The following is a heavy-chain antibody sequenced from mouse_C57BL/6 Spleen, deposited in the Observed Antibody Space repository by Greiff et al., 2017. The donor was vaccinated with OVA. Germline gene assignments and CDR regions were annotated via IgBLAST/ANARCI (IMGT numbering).Heavy chain of an antibody. J-gene: IGHJ3*01. CDR3: AREGTGTLFAY. CDR1: GYAFSSYW. Sequence: QVQLKQSGAELVKPGASVKISCKASGYAFSSYWMNWVKQRPGKGLEWIGQIYPGDGDTNYNGKFKGKATLTADKSSSTAYMQLSSLTSEDSAVYFCAREGTGTLFAYWGQGTLVTVSA. D-gene: IGHD4-1*01. CDR2: IYPGDGDT. V-gene: IGHV1-80*01.